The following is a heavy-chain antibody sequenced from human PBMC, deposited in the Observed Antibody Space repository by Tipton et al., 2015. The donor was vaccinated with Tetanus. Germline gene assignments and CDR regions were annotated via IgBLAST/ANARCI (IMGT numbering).Heavy chain of an antibody. CDR3: SRAGRGSGGTGSFY. Sequence: TLSLTCTVSGGSISGSEYYWGWIRQPPGKGLEWIGYIYYSGSGNYNPSLKGRVTMSLDTSKNQVSLNLTSVTAADTAVYYCSRAGRGSGGTGSFYWGQGALVAVS. CDR1: GGSISGSEYY. V-gene: IGHV4-39*07. J-gene: IGHJ4*02. D-gene: IGHD6-19*01. CDR2: IYYSGSG.